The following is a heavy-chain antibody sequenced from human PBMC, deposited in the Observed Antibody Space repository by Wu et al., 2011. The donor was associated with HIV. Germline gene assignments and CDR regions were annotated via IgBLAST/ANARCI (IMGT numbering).Heavy chain of an antibody. J-gene: IGHJ1*01. D-gene: IGHD5-24*01. CDR3: ATDPTILGEG. V-gene: IGHV1-69*14. CDR2: IIPFFGTT. Sequence: QVQMVQSGAEFKKPGSSVKVSCKVSGDSFSRFSISWVRQAPGQGLEWMGRIIPFFGTTDYVQKFQGRVTITADKSTTTAYMELSSLRSEDTAVYYCATDPTILGEGWGQGTRVTVSS. CDR1: GDSFSRFS.